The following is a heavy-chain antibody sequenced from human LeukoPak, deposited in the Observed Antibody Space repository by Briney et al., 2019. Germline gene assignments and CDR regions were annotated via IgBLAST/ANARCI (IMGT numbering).Heavy chain of an antibody. CDR2: LSGSGDNT. CDR1: GFTFSSYA. Sequence: GGSLRLSCAASGFTFSSYAMSWVRQAPAKGLEWVSTLSGSGDNTYYADSVKGRFTVSRDNSKNTLYLQMNSLRAEDTAVYYCAKSAFYYYMDVWGKGTTVTVFS. CDR3: AKSAFYYYMDV. J-gene: IGHJ6*03. V-gene: IGHV3-23*01.